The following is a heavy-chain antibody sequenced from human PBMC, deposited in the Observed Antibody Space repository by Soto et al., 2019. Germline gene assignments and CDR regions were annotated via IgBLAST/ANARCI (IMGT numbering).Heavy chain of an antibody. V-gene: IGHV1-18*01. Sequence: QVQLVQSGAEVKKPVASVKVSCKASGYTFTSYGISWVRQAPGQGLEWMGWISAYNGNTNYAQKHQGRVTMTTDTSTSTAYMELRSLRSDDTAVYYCARAWGYCRGGSCYALGVWGQGPTVTVSS. CDR2: ISAYNGNT. CDR3: ARAWGYCRGGSCYALGV. D-gene: IGHD2-15*01. J-gene: IGHJ6*01. CDR1: GYTFTSYG.